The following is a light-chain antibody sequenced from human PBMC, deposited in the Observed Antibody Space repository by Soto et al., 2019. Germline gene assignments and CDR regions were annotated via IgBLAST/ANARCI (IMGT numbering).Light chain of an antibody. CDR1: QSISNF. CDR3: QQSYTTPYT. CDR2: AAS. V-gene: IGKV1-39*01. J-gene: IGKJ2*01. Sequence: DIQMTQSPSSLSASVGDRVTITCRASQSISNFLNWYQQKPGKAPELLIYAASSLHSGVPSRFSGSGSGTNFTLTISSLQPEDFALYYCQQSYTTPYTFGQGTKLEIK.